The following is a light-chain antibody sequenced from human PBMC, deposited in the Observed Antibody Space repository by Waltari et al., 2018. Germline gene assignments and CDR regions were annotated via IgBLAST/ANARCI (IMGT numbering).Light chain of an antibody. CDR3: GTWDSSLSGAV. CDR2: ENT. V-gene: IGLV1-51*02. CDR1: SSNIGNNY. Sequence: QSVLTQPPSVSAAPGQRVTISCAGGSSNIGNNYVSWYRQFPGTAPKLLTHENTERPSGIPGRFSGSKSGTSATLDITGLQAGDEADYYCGTWDSSLSGAVFGGGTHLTVL. J-gene: IGLJ7*01.